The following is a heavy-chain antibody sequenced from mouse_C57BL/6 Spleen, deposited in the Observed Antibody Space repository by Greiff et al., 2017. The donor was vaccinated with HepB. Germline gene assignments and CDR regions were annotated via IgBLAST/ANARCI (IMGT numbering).Heavy chain of an antibody. Sequence: QVQLQQSGPELVKPGASVKISCKASGYAFSSSWMNWVKQRPGKGLEWIGRIYPGDGDTNYNGKFKGKATLTADKSSSTAYMQLSSLTSEDSAVYFCARGVITTVVAPMDYWGQGTSVTVSS. D-gene: IGHD1-1*01. J-gene: IGHJ4*01. CDR2: IYPGDGDT. CDR3: ARGVITTVVAPMDY. CDR1: GYAFSSSW. V-gene: IGHV1-82*01.